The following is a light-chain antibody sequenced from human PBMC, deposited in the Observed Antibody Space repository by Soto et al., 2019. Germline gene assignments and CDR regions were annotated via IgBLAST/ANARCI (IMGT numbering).Light chain of an antibody. J-gene: IGKJ1*01. CDR3: QHYDAWPLT. V-gene: IGKV3-15*01. CDR2: DAS. CDR1: QSVSSH. Sequence: EIVLTQSPATLSVSPGGGATLSCRASQSVSSHLAWYQQKPGQGPRLLIYDASTRATGIPARFSGSGSGTEFTLTISSLQSEDFGVYYCQHYDAWPLTFGQGTKVDIK.